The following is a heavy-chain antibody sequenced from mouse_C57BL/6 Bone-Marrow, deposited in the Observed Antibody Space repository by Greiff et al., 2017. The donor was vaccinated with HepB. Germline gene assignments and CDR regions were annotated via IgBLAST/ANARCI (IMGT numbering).Heavy chain of an antibody. CDR2: IWSDGST. CDR3: ARDYDGGGYAMDY. Sequence: QVQLKESGPGLVAPSQSLSITCTVSGFSLTSYGLHWVRQPPGKGLEWLVVIWSDGSTTYNSALKSRLSISKDNSKSQVFLKMNRLQTDDTARYYCARDYDGGGYAMDYWGQGTSVTVSS. D-gene: IGHD2-4*01. V-gene: IGHV2-6*03. CDR1: GFSLTSYG. J-gene: IGHJ4*01.